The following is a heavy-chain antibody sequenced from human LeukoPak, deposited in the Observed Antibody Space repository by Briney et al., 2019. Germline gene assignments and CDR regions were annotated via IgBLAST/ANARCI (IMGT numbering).Heavy chain of an antibody. CDR3: AVCHWHSSGCRNDY. D-gene: IGHD6-19*01. Sequence: GGSLRLSCLASKFTFNNYAMTWVRQAPGKGLEWVSSISGSGDNMDYADSVKGRFTISRDNSGNTLYLQMNSLRGEDTAVYYCAVCHWHSSGCRNDYWGQGTLVTVSS. CDR1: KFTFNNYA. V-gene: IGHV3-23*01. J-gene: IGHJ4*02. CDR2: ISGSGDNM.